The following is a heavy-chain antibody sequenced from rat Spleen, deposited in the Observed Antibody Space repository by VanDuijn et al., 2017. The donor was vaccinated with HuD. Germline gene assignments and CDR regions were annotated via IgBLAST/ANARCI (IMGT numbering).Heavy chain of an antibody. J-gene: IGHJ4*01. CDR2: INYSGST. V-gene: IGHV3-1*01. D-gene: IGHD1-4*01. CDR1: GFSITTHY. Sequence: EVQLQESGPGLVKPSQSLSLTCSVTGFSITTHYWDWIRKFPGNKMEWMGYINYSGSTTYNPSLKSRISITRDSSKNQFFLHLNSVTTEDTATYYCARGAGYVLDAWGQGASVTVSS. CDR3: ARGAGYVLDA.